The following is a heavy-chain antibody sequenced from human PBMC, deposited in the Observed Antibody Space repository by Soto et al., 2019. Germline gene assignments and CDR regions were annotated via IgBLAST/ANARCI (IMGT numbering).Heavy chain of an antibody. Sequence: SETLSLTCTVSGGSISSSSYYWGWIRQPPGKGLEWIGSIYYSGSTYYNPSLKSRVTISVDTSKNQFSLKLSSVTAADTAVYYCARQMHYGSGSYFDYWGQGTLVTVSS. J-gene: IGHJ4*02. V-gene: IGHV4-39*01. CDR2: IYYSGST. CDR3: ARQMHYGSGSYFDY. D-gene: IGHD3-10*01. CDR1: GGSISSSSYY.